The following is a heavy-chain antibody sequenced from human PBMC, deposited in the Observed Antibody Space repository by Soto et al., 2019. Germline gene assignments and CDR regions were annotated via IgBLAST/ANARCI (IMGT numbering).Heavy chain of an antibody. Sequence: EVQLVESGGGLVKPGGSLRLSCAASGFTFSSYSMNWVRQAPGKGLEWVSSISSSSSYIYYADSVKGRFTISRDNTKNTLYLQMNSRRAEDTAVYYCARGAPFTIFGVVKPDYFDYWGQGTLVTVSS. CDR2: ISSSSSYI. CDR1: GFTFSSYS. D-gene: IGHD3-3*01. V-gene: IGHV3-21*01. J-gene: IGHJ4*02. CDR3: ARGAPFTIFGVVKPDYFDY.